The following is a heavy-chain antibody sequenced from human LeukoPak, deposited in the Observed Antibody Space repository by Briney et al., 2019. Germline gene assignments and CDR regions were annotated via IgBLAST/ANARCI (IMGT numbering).Heavy chain of an antibody. J-gene: IGHJ3*02. CDR1: GFTFSTFP. V-gene: IGHV3-64D*06. CDR2: ISRNGDTT. CDR3: VKALTDDAFDI. Sequence: GGSLRLSCSASGFTFSTFPMHWVRQAPGKGLEYFSAISRNGDTTYYADSVKGRFTISRDNSKNTLYLQMSSLRPEDAAVYYCVKALTDDAFDIWGQGTMVTVSS.